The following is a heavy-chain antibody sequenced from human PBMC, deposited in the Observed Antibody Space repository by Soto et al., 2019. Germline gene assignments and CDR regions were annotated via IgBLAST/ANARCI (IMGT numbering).Heavy chain of an antibody. Sequence: EVPLLESGGGLVQPGGSLRLSCAASGLTFSSYAMSWVRQAPGKGLEWVSAISGSGGSTYYADSVKGRFTISRDNSKNTLYQQMNSLRAEDTAVYYCAKDLSKVGATYFYYRGQGTLVTVTS. CDR2: ISGSGGST. CDR3: AKDLSKVGATYFYY. CDR1: GLTFSSYA. J-gene: IGHJ4*02. V-gene: IGHV3-23*01. D-gene: IGHD1-26*01.